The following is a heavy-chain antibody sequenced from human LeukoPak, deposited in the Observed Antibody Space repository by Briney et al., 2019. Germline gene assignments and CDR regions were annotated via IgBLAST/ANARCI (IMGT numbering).Heavy chain of an antibody. CDR1: GGTFSSYA. Sequence: SVKVSCKASGGTFSSYAISWVRQAPGQGLEWMGGIIPIFGTANYAQKSQGRVTITADESTSTAYMELSSLRSEDTAVYYCARDPGGYCSSTSCYAASGDAFDIWGQGTMVTVSS. CDR2: IIPIFGTA. J-gene: IGHJ3*02. CDR3: ARDPGGYCSSTSCYAASGDAFDI. V-gene: IGHV1-69*13. D-gene: IGHD2-2*01.